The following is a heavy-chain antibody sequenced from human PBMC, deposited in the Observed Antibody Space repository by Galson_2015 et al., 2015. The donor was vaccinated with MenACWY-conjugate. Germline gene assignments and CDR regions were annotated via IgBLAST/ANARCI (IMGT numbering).Heavy chain of an antibody. D-gene: IGHD3-9*01. CDR2: IYPGDSDT. V-gene: IGHV5-51*01. CDR3: ARHRFKTGYSPNDS. Sequence: SGAEVKKPGESLRISCQGSGYDFTTYWIGWVRQMPGKSLEWMGIIYPGDSDTRYSPSFQGQVIMSADKTISTAYLQWTSLKASDSAIYYCARHRFKTGYSPNDSWGQGTLVTVSS. J-gene: IGHJ4*02. CDR1: GYDFTTYW.